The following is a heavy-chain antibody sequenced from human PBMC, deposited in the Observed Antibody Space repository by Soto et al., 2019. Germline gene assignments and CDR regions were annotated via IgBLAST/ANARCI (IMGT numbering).Heavy chain of an antibody. CDR1: GGNFSNSG. Sequence: SVKVSCKASGGNFSNSGISWGRQAPGQGLEYMGGIVPLFGTTNYAHKFRGRVTITADESTSTVYMEVSSLKSEDTAVHFCARASGRSWYNWFDPWGQGTLVTVSS. J-gene: IGHJ5*02. D-gene: IGHD3-10*01. V-gene: IGHV1-69*13. CDR3: ARASGRSWYNWFDP. CDR2: IVPLFGTT.